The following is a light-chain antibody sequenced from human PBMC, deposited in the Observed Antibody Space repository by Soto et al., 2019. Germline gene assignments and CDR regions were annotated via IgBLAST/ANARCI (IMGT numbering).Light chain of an antibody. CDR2: KAS. J-gene: IGKJ2*01. CDR3: QQYNSYPYT. Sequence: DIQMTKSPSTLSASVGDRVTITCRASQSISSWLAWFQQKTGKAPKLLIYKASSLESGVPSRFSGSGSGTEFTLTISSLQADDFATYYCQQYNSYPYTFGQGTKLEIK. CDR1: QSISSW. V-gene: IGKV1-5*03.